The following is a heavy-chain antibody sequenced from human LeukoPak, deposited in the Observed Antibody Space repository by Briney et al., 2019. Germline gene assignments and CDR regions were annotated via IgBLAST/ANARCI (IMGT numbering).Heavy chain of an antibody. CDR1: GFTFSSYW. D-gene: IGHD2-15*01. CDR3: ARDLGYCSGGSCYDLFDY. Sequence: PGGSLRLSCAASGFTFSSYWMHWVRQAPGKGLVCVSRILSDGSSSTYADSVKGRFTISRDNAKNTLYLQMKSLRGEDTAVYYCARDLGYCSGGSCYDLFDYWGQGTLVTVSS. V-gene: IGHV3-74*01. J-gene: IGHJ4*02. CDR2: ILSDGSSS.